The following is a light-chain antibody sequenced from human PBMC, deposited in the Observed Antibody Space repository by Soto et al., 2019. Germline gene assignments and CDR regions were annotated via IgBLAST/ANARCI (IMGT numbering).Light chain of an antibody. CDR1: SSNIGAGYD. CDR2: GNS. J-gene: IGLJ1*01. Sequence: QLVLTQPPSVSGAPGQRVTISCTGSSSNIGAGYDVHWYQQLPGTAPKLLIYGNSNRPSGVPDRFSGSKSGTSASLAITGVQADDEADYYCQSYDSSRSYVFGTGTKLTVL. V-gene: IGLV1-40*01. CDR3: QSYDSSRSYV.